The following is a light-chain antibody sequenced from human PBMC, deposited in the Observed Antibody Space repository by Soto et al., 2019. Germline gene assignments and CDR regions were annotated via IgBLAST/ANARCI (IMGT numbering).Light chain of an antibody. V-gene: IGKV1-5*01. CDR2: DAS. CDR3: QEYDSYSYA. CDR1: QSISSW. Sequence: DIQMTQSPSTLSASVGARVPITCRASQSISSWLAWYQQKPGKAPKLLIYDASSLQSGVPSRFSGRSSDTEFTLTISGLQPDDFATYYCQEYDSYSYAFGQGTKVDIK. J-gene: IGKJ2*01.